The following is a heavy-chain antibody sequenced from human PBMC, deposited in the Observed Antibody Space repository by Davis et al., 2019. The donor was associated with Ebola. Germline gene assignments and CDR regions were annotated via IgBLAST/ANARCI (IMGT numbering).Heavy chain of an antibody. V-gene: IGHV3-23*01. J-gene: IGHJ4*02. CDR3: ASGIAAAGTGAATRN. D-gene: IGHD6-13*01. CDR2: ISGSGGST. Sequence: GESLKISCAASGFTFSSYAMSWVRQAPGKGLEWVSAISGSGGSTYYADSVKGRFTISRDNSKNTLYLQMNSLRAEDTAVYYCASGIAAAGTGAATRNWGQGTLVTVSS. CDR1: GFTFSSYA.